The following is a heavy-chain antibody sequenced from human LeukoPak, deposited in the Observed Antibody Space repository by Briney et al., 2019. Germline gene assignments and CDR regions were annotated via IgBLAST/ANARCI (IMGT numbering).Heavy chain of an antibody. D-gene: IGHD5-18*01. CDR3: AKDRGAYSYEHFDY. Sequence: GGSLRLSCAASGFTFSTCGMHWVRQAPGKGLEWVAFIRFDGSNEYYADSEKGRFTISRDNSKNTLYLQMNSLRAEDTAVYYCAKDRGAYSYEHFDYWGQGALVTVSS. CDR2: IRFDGSNE. CDR1: GFTFSTCG. J-gene: IGHJ4*02. V-gene: IGHV3-30*02.